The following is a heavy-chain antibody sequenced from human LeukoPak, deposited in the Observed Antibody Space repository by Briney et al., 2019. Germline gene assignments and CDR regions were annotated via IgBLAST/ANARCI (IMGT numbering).Heavy chain of an antibody. D-gene: IGHD1-26*01. CDR1: GFTFSNAW. V-gene: IGHV3-15*01. CDR2: IKRKIDGETT. CDR3: TSEDQGGFDY. J-gene: IGHJ4*02. Sequence: GGSLRLSCVASGFTFSNAWMSWVRQAPIKGLEWVGRIKRKIDGETTDYAAPGKGRFTISRDDSKNTLYLQMNSLKTEDTAVYYCTSEDQGGFDYWGRGTLVTVSS.